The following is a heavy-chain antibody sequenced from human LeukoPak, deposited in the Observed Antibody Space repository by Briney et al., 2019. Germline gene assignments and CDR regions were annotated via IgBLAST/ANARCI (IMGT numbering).Heavy chain of an antibody. CDR3: AKHGGIYYAFDI. CDR1: GFTFSSYG. V-gene: IGHV3-23*01. D-gene: IGHD1-26*01. J-gene: IGHJ3*02. CDR2: ISGSGAVT. Sequence: PGGTLRLSCAASGFTFSSYGMSWVRQAPGKGLEWVSAISGSGAVTYYADSVKGRFTISRDNSKNTLYLQMNSLRAVDTAVYYCAKHGGIYYAFDIWGQGTMVTVSS.